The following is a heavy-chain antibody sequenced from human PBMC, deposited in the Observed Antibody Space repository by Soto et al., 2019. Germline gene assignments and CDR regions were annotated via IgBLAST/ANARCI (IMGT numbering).Heavy chain of an antibody. CDR2: ISGSGATS. Sequence: QLLESGGGLVQPGGSLRLSCTASGFNFNNQAMSWIRQAPGKGLEWVSTISGSGATSWYADSVKGRFTIFKDSTQAYLDLKSLRVEDSATYYCAKTETMVVVTVQTRLFDSWGRGTLVTVS. CDR1: GFNFNNQA. J-gene: IGHJ5*01. D-gene: IGHD2-21*02. V-gene: IGHV3-23*01. CDR3: AKTETMVVVTVQTRLFDS.